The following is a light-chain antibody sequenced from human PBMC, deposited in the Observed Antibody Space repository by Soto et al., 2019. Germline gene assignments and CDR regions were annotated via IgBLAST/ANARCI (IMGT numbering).Light chain of an antibody. CDR2: TAS. CDR1: QPISDY. V-gene: IGKV1-39*01. Sequence: DIQMTQSPSSLSASVGDRVTITFLTSQPISDYLNWYQQKPGKAPTLLIYTASNLQSGVPSRFSGSGSGTHFTLTISSLQPEDFATYYCQQHYNTPRTFAQGSKVDIK. CDR3: QQHYNTPRT. J-gene: IGKJ1*01.